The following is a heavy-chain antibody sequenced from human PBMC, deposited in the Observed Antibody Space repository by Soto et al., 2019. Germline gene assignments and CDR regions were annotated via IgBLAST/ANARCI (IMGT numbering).Heavy chain of an antibody. CDR1: GGSVISPNSY. CDR3: ARVNKPGYCSGGSCYPYYYYGMDV. CDR2: IYYSRST. V-gene: IGHV4-39*01. J-gene: IGHJ6*02. D-gene: IGHD2-15*01. Sequence: LSLTCTVSGGSVISPNSYWGWIRRAPGKELEWLGNIYYSRSTYYIPSLESRLTISADTSKNQFSLRLTSVTAEDTAVYYCARVNKPGYCSGGSCYPYYYYGMDVWGQGTTVTVSS.